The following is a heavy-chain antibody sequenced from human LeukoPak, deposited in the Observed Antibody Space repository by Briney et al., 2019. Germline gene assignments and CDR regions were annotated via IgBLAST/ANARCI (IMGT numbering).Heavy chain of an antibody. J-gene: IGHJ4*02. D-gene: IGHD1-26*01. CDR1: GFTFSSYG. V-gene: IGHV3-30*02. Sequence: GGSLRLSCAASGFTFSSYGMHWVRQAPGKGLEWVAFIRYDGSNKYYADSVKGRFTISRDNSKNTLYLQMNIMRAEDTAVYECSKAHPKWELLIYFDCWGQGTLVAVSS. CDR2: IRYDGSNK. CDR3: SKAHPKWELLIYFDC.